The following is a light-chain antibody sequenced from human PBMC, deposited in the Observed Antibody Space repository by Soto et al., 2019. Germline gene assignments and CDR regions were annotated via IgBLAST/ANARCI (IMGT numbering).Light chain of an antibody. CDR1: QSVSSSY. J-gene: IGKJ2*02. CDR3: QQYGSSPPCT. Sequence: EIVLTQSPGTLSLCPGERATLSCRASQSVSSSYLAWYQQKPGQAPRLLIYGASSRATGIPDRFSGSGSGTDFTLTISRLEPEDFAVYYCQQYGSSPPCTFGQGTKLEIK. CDR2: GAS. V-gene: IGKV3-20*01.